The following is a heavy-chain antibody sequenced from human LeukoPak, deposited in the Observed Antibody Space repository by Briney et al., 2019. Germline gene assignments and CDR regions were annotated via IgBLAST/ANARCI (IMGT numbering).Heavy chain of an antibody. CDR1: GGSISSYY. J-gene: IGHJ2*01. V-gene: IGHV4-59*01. CDR2: IHYSGST. D-gene: IGHD6-13*01. CDR3: ARSIAAAGGTYWYFDL. Sequence: SETLSLTCTVSGGSISSYYWSWIRQPPGKGLEWIGYIHYSGSTNYNPSLKSRVTISVDTSKNQFSLKLSSVTAADTAVYYCARSIAAAGGTYWYFDLWGRGTLVTVSS.